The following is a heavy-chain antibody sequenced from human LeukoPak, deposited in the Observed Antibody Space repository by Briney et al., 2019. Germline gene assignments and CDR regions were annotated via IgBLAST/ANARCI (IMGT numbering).Heavy chain of an antibody. J-gene: IGHJ5*02. Sequence: PGGSLRLSCAASGFTFSSYAMHWVRQALGKGLEWVAVISYDGSNKYYADSVKGRFTISRDNSKNTLYLQMNSLRAEDTAVYYCAKAAKPGVSSNWFDPWGQGTLVTVSS. CDR2: ISYDGSNK. V-gene: IGHV3-30-3*01. CDR3: AKAAKPGVSSNWFDP. CDR1: GFTFSSYA. D-gene: IGHD7-27*01.